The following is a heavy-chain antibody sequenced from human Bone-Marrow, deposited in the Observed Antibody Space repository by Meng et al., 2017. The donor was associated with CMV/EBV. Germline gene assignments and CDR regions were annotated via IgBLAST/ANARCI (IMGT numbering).Heavy chain of an antibody. D-gene: IGHD3-10*01. V-gene: IGHV3-53*01. J-gene: IGHJ4*02. CDR2: IYSGGST. CDR3: ARLYGSGSDFDY. Sequence: ETLSLTCTVSGGSVSSGSYYWSWIRQPPGKGLEWVSVIYSGGSTYYADSVKGRFTISRDNSKNTLYLQMNSLRAEDTAVYYCARLYGSGSDFDYWRQGTLVTVSS. CDR1: GGSVSSGSYY.